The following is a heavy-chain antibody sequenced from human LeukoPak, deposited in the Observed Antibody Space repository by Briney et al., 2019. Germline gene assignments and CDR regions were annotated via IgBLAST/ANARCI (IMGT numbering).Heavy chain of an antibody. D-gene: IGHD6-19*01. CDR1: GGSISSYY. CDR3: ARDQNPGYSSGWFYYYGMDV. CDR2: IYYSGST. V-gene: IGHV4-59*01. J-gene: IGHJ6*02. Sequence: MAAETLSLTCTVSGGSISSYYWSWIRQPPGKGLEWIGYIYYSGSTNYNPSLKSRVTISVDTSKNQFSLKLSSVTAADTAVYYCARDQNPGYSSGWFYYYGMDVWGQGTTVTVSS.